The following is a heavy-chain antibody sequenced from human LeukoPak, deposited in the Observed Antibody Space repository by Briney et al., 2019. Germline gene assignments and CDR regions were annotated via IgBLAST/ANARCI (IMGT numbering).Heavy chain of an antibody. D-gene: IGHD2-15*01. CDR1: SYSISSGYY. CDR3: ARLDCSGGSCYSGTYYFDC. V-gene: IGHV4-38-2*01. CDR2: IYHSGST. J-gene: IGHJ4*02. Sequence: SETLSLTCVVSSYSISSGYYWGWIRQPPGKGLVWIGSIYHSGSTYYNPSLKSRVTISVDTSKNQFSLRLNSVTAADTAVYYCARLDCSGGSCYSGTYYFDCWGQGTLVTVSS.